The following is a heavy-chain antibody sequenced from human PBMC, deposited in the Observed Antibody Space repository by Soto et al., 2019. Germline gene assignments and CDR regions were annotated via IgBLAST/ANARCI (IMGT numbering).Heavy chain of an antibody. CDR3: ARDRPDTATTTRYCDY. D-gene: IGHD1-26*01. CDR2: IYYSGST. CDR1: GTSISSGGYY. J-gene: IGHJ4*02. Sequence: QVQLQESGPGLVKPSQTLSLTCTVSGTSISSGGYYWSWIRQHPGKGLEWIGYIYYSGSTYYNPSLKTRVNISRDTSKNQFSLRLSSVTAADTAVYYCARDRPDTATTTRYCDYWGQGTLVTVSS. V-gene: IGHV4-31*03.